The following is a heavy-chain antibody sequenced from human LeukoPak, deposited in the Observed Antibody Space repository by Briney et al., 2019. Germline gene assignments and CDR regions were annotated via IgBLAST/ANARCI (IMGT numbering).Heavy chain of an antibody. CDR2: INHSGST. D-gene: IGHD2-15*01. CDR1: GGSFSGYY. V-gene: IGHV4-34*01. CDR3: ARHSSPHAGSSSWYDF. Sequence: SETLSLTCAVYGGSFSGYYWSWIRQPPGKGLEWIGEINHSGSTNYNPSLKSRVTISVDTSKNQFSVKLSSVTAADTAVYYCARHSSPHAGSSSWYDFWGQGTLVTVSS. J-gene: IGHJ5*01.